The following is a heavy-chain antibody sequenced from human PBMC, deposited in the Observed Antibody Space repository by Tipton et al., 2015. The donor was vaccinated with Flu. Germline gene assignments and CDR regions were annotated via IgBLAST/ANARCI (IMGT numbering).Heavy chain of an antibody. V-gene: IGHV4-39*07. CDR3: ARESRIAAAGSEDY. CDR2: IYYSGST. J-gene: IGHJ4*02. CDR1: GGSISSSSYY. Sequence: TLSLTCTVSGGSISSSSYYCGLIRQPPGKGLEWIGSIYYSGSTYYNPSLKSRGTISVDTSKNQFSLKLSSVTAADTAVYYCARESRIAAAGSEDYWGQGRLVTVSS. D-gene: IGHD6-13*01.